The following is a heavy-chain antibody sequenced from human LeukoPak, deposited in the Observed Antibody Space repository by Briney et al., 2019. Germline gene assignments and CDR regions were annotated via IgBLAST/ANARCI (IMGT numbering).Heavy chain of an antibody. CDR2: IWYDGSNK. CDR1: GFTFSSYG. J-gene: IGHJ3*02. D-gene: IGHD2/OR15-2a*01. CDR3: ARGRYYDAFDI. Sequence: PGRSLRLSCAASGFTFSSYGMHWVRQAPGKGLEWVSVIWYDGSNKYYADSVKVGFTNSRDNSKNTLYMQMNSLRAEDTAVYYCARGRYYDAFDIWGQGTMVTVSS. V-gene: IGHV3-33*01.